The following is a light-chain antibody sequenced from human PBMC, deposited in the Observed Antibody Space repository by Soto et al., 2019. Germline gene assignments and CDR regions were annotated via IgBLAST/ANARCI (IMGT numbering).Light chain of an antibody. J-gene: IGLJ1*01. CDR1: SRDIEAYDY. CDR2: EVN. Sequence: QSALTQPRSVSGSPGQSVAISCTGTSRDIEAYDYVSWYQQHPGKAPKLIISEVNKRPSGVSYRFSGSKSGNTASLTISGLQGEDEADYYCCSFAGRYYVFGTRTKVTVL. CDR3: CSFAGRYYV. V-gene: IGLV2-11*01.